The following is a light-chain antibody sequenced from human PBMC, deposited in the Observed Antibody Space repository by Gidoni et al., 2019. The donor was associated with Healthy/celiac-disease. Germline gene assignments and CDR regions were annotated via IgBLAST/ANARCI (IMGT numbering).Light chain of an antibody. CDR1: SSNIGAGYD. J-gene: IGLJ2*01. CDR3: QPYDSSLSGRVV. V-gene: IGLV1-40*01. Sequence: QSVLPQPPSVSGAPGQRVTISCTGSSSNIGAGYDVHWYQQLPGPAPKLLIYGNSNRPSGVPDRFSGSKSGTSASLAITGLQAEDEADYYCQPYDSSLSGRVVFGGGTKLTVL. CDR2: GNS.